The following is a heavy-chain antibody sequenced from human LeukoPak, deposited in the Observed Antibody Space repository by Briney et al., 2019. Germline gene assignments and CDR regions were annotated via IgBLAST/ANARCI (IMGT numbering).Heavy chain of an antibody. Sequence: SETLSLTCTVSGGSMSTYYWSWIRQPPGKGLEWIGYIHYCGSTSYNPSLRSRVTISGDMSKNQFSLKLSSVIAADTAVYYCARARVGATSDDALDIWGQGTMVTVSS. J-gene: IGHJ3*02. D-gene: IGHD1-26*01. V-gene: IGHV4-59*01. CDR3: ARARVGATSDDALDI. CDR2: IHYCGST. CDR1: GGSMSTYY.